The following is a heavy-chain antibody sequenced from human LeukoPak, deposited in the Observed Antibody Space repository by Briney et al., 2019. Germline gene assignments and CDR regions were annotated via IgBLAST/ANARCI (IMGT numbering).Heavy chain of an antibody. J-gene: IGHJ4*02. V-gene: IGHV3-48*01. CDR3: AKAPVTTCRGAFCYPFDY. CDR2: ISSTDSDI. CDR1: GFIFSTYS. Sequence: PGGFLRLSCAASGFIFSTYSMNWVRQAPGKGLEWVSDISSTDSDIYYTDSVKGRFTISRDSSKNTLFLQMNRLRPEDAAVYYCAKAPVTTCRGAFCYPFDYWGLGTLVTVSS. D-gene: IGHD2-15*01.